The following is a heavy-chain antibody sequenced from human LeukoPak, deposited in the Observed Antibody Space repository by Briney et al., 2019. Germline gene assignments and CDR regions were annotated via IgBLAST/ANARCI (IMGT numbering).Heavy chain of an antibody. J-gene: IGHJ4*02. D-gene: IGHD3-3*01. V-gene: IGHV1-69*13. CDR3: ATGMYYDFWSGYYDDY. CDR1: GGTFSSYA. CDR2: IIPIFGTA. Sequence: AASVKVFCKASGGTFSSYAISWVRQAPGQGLEWMGGIIPIFGTANYAQKFQGRVTITADESTSTAYMELSSLRSEDTAVYYCATGMYYDFWSGYYDDYWGQGTLVTVSS.